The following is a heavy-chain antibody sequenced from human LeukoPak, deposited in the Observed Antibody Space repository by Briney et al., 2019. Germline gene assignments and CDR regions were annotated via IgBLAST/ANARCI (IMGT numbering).Heavy chain of an antibody. CDR1: GYTFTNYD. V-gene: IGHV7-4-1*02. D-gene: IGHD5-24*01. CDR2: INTNTGNP. CDR3: ARGLDFVEMATSY. J-gene: IGHJ4*02. Sequence: ASVKVSCKTSGYTFTNYDINWVRQAPGQGLEWMGWINTNTGNPTYAQGFTGRFVFSLDTSVSTAYLQISSLKAEDTAVYYCARGLDFVEMATSYWGQGTLVTVSS.